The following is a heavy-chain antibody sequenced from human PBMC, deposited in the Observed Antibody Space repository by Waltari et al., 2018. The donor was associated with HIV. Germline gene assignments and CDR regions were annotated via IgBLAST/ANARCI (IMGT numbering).Heavy chain of an antibody. CDR2: IYYSVRT. V-gene: IGHV4-39*01. CDR3: ARLRGRGGITMIVPRFDP. J-gene: IGHJ5*02. Sequence: QLQLQESGPGLVKPSETLSLTCTVSGGSISSTSYYWGWIRQPPGKGLEWIGTIYYSVRTYYNPSLKSRVTISVDTSKNQFSLKLSSVTAADTAVYYCARLRGRGGITMIVPRFDPWGQGTLVTVSS. CDR1: GGSISSTSYY. D-gene: IGHD3-22*01.